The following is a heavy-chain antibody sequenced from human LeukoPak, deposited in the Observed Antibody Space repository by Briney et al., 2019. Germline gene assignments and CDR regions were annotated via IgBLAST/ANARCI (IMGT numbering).Heavy chain of an antibody. J-gene: IGHJ4*02. CDR2: ISNSGGST. CDR3: AKEQWLRVYYLGY. CDR1: GFTFSSYA. Sequence: GGSLRLSCAASGFTFSSYAMNWVRQAPWKGLEWVSSISNSGGSTNYADSVKGRFTISRDNSKNTLYLQMNSLRAEDTAVYYCAKEQWLRVYYLGYWGQGTLVTVSS. V-gene: IGHV3-23*01. D-gene: IGHD5-12*01.